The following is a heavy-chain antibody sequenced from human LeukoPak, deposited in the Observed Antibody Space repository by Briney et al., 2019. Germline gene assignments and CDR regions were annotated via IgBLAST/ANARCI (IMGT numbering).Heavy chain of an antibody. V-gene: IGHV1-8*03. D-gene: IGHD6-6*01. CDR3: ARGRSSSSILEY. CDR2: MNPNSGNT. Sequence: ALVKVSCKASGYTFTSYDINWVRQATGQGLEWMGWMNPNSGNTGYAQKFQGRVTITRNTSISTAYMELSSLTSEDTALYYCARGRSSSSILEYWGQGTLVTVSS. CDR1: GYTFTSYD. J-gene: IGHJ4*02.